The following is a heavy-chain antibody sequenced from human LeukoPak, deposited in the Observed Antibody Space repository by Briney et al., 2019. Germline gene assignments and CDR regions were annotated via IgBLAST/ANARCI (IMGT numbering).Heavy chain of an antibody. Sequence: GASVKVSCKASGGTFSSYAISWVRQAPGQGLEWMGRIIPIFGTANYAQKFQGRVTITTDESTSTAYMELSSLRSEDTAVYYCARGFGEVVAATGLWGQGTLVTVSS. D-gene: IGHD2-15*01. J-gene: IGHJ4*02. CDR1: GGTFSSYA. CDR2: IIPIFGTA. V-gene: IGHV1-69*05. CDR3: ARGFGEVVAATGL.